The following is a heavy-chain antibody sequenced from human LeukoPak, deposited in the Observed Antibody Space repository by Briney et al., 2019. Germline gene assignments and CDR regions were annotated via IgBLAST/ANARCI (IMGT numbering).Heavy chain of an antibody. CDR1: GFTFSSYS. Sequence: GGSLRLSCAASGFTFSSYSMNWVRQAPGKGLEWVSSISSSSSYIYYADSVKGRFTISRDNAKNSLYLQMNSLRAEDTAVNYCARERDLHYYDSSGPNDAFDIWGQGTMVTVSS. V-gene: IGHV3-21*01. CDR3: ARERDLHYYDSSGPNDAFDI. CDR2: ISSSSSYI. J-gene: IGHJ3*02. D-gene: IGHD3-22*01.